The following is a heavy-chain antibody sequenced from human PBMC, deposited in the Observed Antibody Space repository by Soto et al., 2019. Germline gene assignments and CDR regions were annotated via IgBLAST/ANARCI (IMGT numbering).Heavy chain of an antibody. CDR3: ARDRYGDYYAY. CDR1: GASLSSGGYY. J-gene: IGHJ4*02. D-gene: IGHD3-22*01. CDR2: IYFDGMT. V-gene: IGHV4-31*03. Sequence: QVQLLESGPGLVKPSQTLSLSCIVSGASLSSGGYYWNWIRQHPGKGLEWIGYIYFDGMTYYNPSLERRVPMSIDASKNQFSLHLSSVTAADTAVYYCARDRYGDYYAYWGQGILVTVSS.